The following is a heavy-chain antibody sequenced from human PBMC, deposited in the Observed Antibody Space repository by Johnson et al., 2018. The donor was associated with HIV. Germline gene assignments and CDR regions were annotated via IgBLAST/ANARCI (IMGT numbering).Heavy chain of an antibody. V-gene: IGHV3-15*01. Sequence: VQLVESGGGLVNPGGSLRLSCAASGFTFSSYAMSWVRQAPGKGLEWVGRIKSKTEGGTTDYAAPVKGRFTISRDDSKNTMYLQMNSLKTEDTAVYYCTSERGRYYDSSNDAFDIWAKGQWSPSLQ. D-gene: IGHD3-22*01. J-gene: IGHJ3*02. CDR2: IKSKTEGGTT. CDR3: TSERGRYYDSSNDAFDI. CDR1: GFTFSSYA.